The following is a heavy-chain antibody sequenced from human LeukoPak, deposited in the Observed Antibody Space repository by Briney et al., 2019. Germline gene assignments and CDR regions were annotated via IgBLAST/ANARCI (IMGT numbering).Heavy chain of an antibody. V-gene: IGHV4-34*01. CDR3: VRDLPAVGYGVLDI. D-gene: IGHD2-8*02. Sequence: SETLSLTCAVYGGSFSGYYWSWIRQPPGKGLEWIGEINYSGSTNYNPSLKSRVTISLDTSKIQYSPNLGSVTAADTAVYYWVRDLPAVGYGVLDIWGQGTMVTVSS. J-gene: IGHJ3*02. CDR2: INYSGST. CDR1: GGSFSGYY.